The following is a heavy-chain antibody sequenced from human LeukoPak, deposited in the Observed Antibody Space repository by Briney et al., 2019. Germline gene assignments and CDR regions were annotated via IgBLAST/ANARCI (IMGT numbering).Heavy chain of an antibody. Sequence: GGSLRLSCAASGFTFSSYWMSWVRQAPGKGLEWVANIKQDGSEKYYVDSVKGRFTISRDNAKNSLYLQMNSLRAEDTAVYYCARDKGKWSLNYYGMDVWGQGTTVTVSS. V-gene: IGHV3-7*01. D-gene: IGHD3-22*01. CDR3: ARDKGKWSLNYYGMDV. CDR1: GFTFSSYW. CDR2: IKQDGSEK. J-gene: IGHJ6*02.